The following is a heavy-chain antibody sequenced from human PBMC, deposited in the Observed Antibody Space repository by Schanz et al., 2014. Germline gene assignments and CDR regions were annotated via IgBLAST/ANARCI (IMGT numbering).Heavy chain of an antibody. V-gene: IGHV3-20*04. D-gene: IGHD3-3*01. CDR3: ARFLARYQYYGVDV. Sequence: VQLVESGGGVVRPGGSLRLSCAASGFGFDDYAMNWVRQAPGRGLEWVSAISGSGGSTVYADSVKGRFSISRDNGETSVYLQINSLRVEDTAVYYCARFLARYQYYGVDVWGQGTTVIVSS. CDR1: GFGFDDYA. CDR2: ISGSGGST. J-gene: IGHJ6*02.